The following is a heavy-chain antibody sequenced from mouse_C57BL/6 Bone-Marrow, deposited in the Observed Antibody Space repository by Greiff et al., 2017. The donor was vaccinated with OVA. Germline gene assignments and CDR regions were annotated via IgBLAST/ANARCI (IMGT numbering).Heavy chain of an antibody. V-gene: IGHV5-4*01. CDR3: ARERAYYYGSSLDY. CDR2: ISDGGSYT. D-gene: IGHD1-1*01. CDR1: GFTFSSYA. Sequence: EVQVVESGGGLVKPGGSLKLSCAASGFTFSSYAMSWVRQTPEKRLEWVATISDGGSYTYYPDNVKGRFTISRDNAKNNLYLQMSHLKSEDTAMYYCARERAYYYGSSLDYWGQGTTLTVSS. J-gene: IGHJ2*01.